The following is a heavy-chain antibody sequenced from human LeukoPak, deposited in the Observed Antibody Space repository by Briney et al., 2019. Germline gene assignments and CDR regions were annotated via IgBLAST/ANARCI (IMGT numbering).Heavy chain of an antibody. CDR2: IYYSGST. Sequence: SETLSLTCTVSSGSISTSNYYWGWVRQPPGKGLEWIGSIYYSGSTYYNPSLKSRVTISVDTSKNQFSLKLSSVTAADTAVYYCARQGYDSSGLLSGYWGQGTLVTVSS. CDR1: SGSISTSNYY. J-gene: IGHJ4*02. D-gene: IGHD3-22*01. CDR3: ARQGYDSSGLLSGY. V-gene: IGHV4-39*01.